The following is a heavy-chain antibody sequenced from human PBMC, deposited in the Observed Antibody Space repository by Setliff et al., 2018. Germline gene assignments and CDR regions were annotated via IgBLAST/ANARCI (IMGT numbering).Heavy chain of an antibody. V-gene: IGHV1-69*10. CDR2: IVPIVGIT. CDR1: GYTLTELS. J-gene: IGHJ6*02. CDR3: ASHVVVISRGRMALYGMDV. Sequence: SVKVSCKVSGYTLTELSRHWVRQAPGQGFEWMGGIVPIVGITNYAQNFQGRVTITADESTSTAYMELSSLMSEDTAVYYCASHVVVISRGRMALYGMDVWGQGTTVTVSS. D-gene: IGHD3-22*01.